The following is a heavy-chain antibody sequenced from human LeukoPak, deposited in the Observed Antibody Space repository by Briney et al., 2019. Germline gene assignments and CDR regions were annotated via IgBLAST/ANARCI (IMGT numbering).Heavy chain of an antibody. CDR1: GFTFNSYA. CDR3: AKDRTPDVLLWFGGPAGT. J-gene: IGHJ5*02. D-gene: IGHD3-10*01. CDR2: ISGSGGST. Sequence: PGGSLRLSCAASGFTFNSYAMSWVRQAPGKGLEWVSAISGSGGSTYYADSVKGRFTISRDNSKNTLYLQMNSLRAEDTAVYYCAKDRTPDVLLWFGGPAGTWGQGTLVTVSS. V-gene: IGHV3-23*01.